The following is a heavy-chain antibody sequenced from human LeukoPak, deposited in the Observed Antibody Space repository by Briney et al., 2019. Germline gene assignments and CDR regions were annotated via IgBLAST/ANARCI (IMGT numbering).Heavy chain of an antibody. CDR3: ARDLITVRDAFDI. Sequence: VASVKVSCKASGYTFTGYYMHWVRQAPGQGLEWMGWINPNSGGTNYAQKFQGRVTMTRDTSISTAYMELSRLRSDDTAVYYCARDLITVRDAFDIWGQGTMVTVSS. CDR2: INPNSGGT. CDR1: GYTFTGYY. J-gene: IGHJ3*02. V-gene: IGHV1-2*02. D-gene: IGHD4-11*01.